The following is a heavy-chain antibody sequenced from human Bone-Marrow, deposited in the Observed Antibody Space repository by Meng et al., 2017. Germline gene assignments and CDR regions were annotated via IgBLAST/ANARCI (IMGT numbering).Heavy chain of an antibody. Sequence: GGSLRLSCAASGFTFDDYGMSWVRQAPGKGLEGVSGINWNGGSTGYADSVKGRFTISRDNAKNSLYLQMNSLRAEDTALYYCARNSNDGFGELYWYFDYWGQGTLVTVSS. D-gene: IGHD3-10*01. J-gene: IGHJ4*02. CDR3: ARNSNDGFGELYWYFDY. V-gene: IGHV3-20*04. CDR2: INWNGGST. CDR1: GFTFDDYG.